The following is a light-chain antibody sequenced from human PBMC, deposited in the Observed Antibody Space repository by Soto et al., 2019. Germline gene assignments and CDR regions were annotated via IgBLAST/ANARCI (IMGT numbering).Light chain of an antibody. CDR2: NNN. CDR1: NSNIGTYT. J-gene: IGLJ3*02. CDR3: AAWDASLNGRV. V-gene: IGLV1-44*01. Sequence: QSVVTQPPSASGTPGQRVTISCSGSNSNIGTYTVNWYQHLPGTAPKLLIYNNNERPSGVPDRFSGSKSGTSASLAISGLQSEDEADYYCAAWDASLNGRVFGGGTKLTVL.